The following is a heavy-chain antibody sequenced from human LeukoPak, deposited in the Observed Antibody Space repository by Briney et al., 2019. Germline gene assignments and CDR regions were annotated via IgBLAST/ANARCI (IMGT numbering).Heavy chain of an antibody. J-gene: IGHJ6*03. CDR1: GGSISSYY. Sequence: SETLSLTCTVSGGSISSYYWSWIRQPPGKGLEWIGYIYYSGSTNYNPSLKSRVTISVDTSKNQFSLKLSSVTAADTAVYYCARVGIPYDFWSGYYYYYMDVWGKGTTVTVSS. V-gene: IGHV4-59*01. CDR3: ARVGIPYDFWSGYYYYYMDV. D-gene: IGHD3-3*01. CDR2: IYYSGST.